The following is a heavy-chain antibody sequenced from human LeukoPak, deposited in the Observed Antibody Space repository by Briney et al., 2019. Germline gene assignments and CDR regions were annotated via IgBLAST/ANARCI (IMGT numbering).Heavy chain of an antibody. Sequence: GSLRLSCAASGFTFSSYWMHWVRQAPGKGLVWVSRINSDGSSTSYADSVKGRFTISRDNAKNTLYLQMNSLRVDDTAVYYCARDLCWGCFDDWGQGTLVTVSS. D-gene: IGHD3-10*02. CDR3: ARDLCWGCFDD. J-gene: IGHJ4*02. V-gene: IGHV3-74*01. CDR1: GFTFSSYW. CDR2: INSDGSST.